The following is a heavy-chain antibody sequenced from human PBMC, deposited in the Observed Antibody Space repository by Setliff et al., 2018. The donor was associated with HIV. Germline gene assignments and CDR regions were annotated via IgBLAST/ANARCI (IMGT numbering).Heavy chain of an antibody. V-gene: IGHV4-4*07. CDR1: GAGIISYS. CDR2: VYSSGST. J-gene: IGHJ3*02. CDR3: ARGSVIVADALDI. D-gene: IGHD1-26*01. Sequence: ASETLSLTCTVSGAGIISYSWSWIRQPAGKGLEWVGRVYSSGSTNYNPSLRNRLTMSVDTSKKQFSLKLSSVTAADTAVYYCARGSVIVADALDIWGQGTMVTVSS.